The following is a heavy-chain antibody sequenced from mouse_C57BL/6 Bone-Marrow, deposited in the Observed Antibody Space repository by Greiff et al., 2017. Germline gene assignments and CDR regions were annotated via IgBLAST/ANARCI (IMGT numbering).Heavy chain of an antibody. Sequence: QVQLQQPGAELVRPGTSVKLSCKASGYTFTSYWMHWVKQSPGQGLEWIGVIDPSDSYTNYNQKFKGKATLTVDTSSSTAYMQLSSLTSEDSAVYYCARELYYYGSSYGYFDVWGTGTTVTVSS. D-gene: IGHD1-1*01. CDR2: IDPSDSYT. CDR1: GYTFTSYW. J-gene: IGHJ1*03. V-gene: IGHV1-59*01. CDR3: ARELYYYGSSYGYFDV.